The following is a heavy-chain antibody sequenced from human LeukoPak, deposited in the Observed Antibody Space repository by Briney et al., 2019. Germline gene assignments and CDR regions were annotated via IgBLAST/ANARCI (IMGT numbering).Heavy chain of an antibody. CDR3: AKDGARVGATTYYYMDV. Sequence: TGGSLRLSCAASGFTFSNYGMHWVRQAPGRGLEWGAFIRYDGGNKYHADSEKGRLTNFRDNFKNMIYLHMNSLRAEDTAVYYCAKDGARVGATTYYYMDVWGKGTTVTVSS. D-gene: IGHD1-26*01. CDR1: GFTFSNYG. CDR2: IRYDGGNK. J-gene: IGHJ6*03. V-gene: IGHV3-30*02.